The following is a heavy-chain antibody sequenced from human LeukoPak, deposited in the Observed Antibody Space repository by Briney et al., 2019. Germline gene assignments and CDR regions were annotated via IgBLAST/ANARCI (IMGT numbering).Heavy chain of an antibody. CDR3: AREWWGYDVLTGDNWFDP. CDR1: GYTFTGYY. V-gene: IGHV1-2*02. D-gene: IGHD3-9*01. Sequence: ASVKVSCKASGYTFTGYYMHWVRQAPGQGLEWMGWINPNSGGTNYAQKFQGRVTMTTDTSTNTAYIELRSLTSDDTAAYYCAREWWGYDVLTGDNWFDPWGQGTLVIVSS. J-gene: IGHJ5*02. CDR2: INPNSGGT.